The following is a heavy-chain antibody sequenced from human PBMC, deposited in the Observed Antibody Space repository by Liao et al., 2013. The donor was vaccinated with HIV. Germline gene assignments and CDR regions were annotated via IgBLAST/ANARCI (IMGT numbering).Heavy chain of an antibody. Sequence: QVQLQQWGAGLLKPSETLSLTCAVYGGSFSGYYWSWIRQPPGKGLEWIGEINHSGSTNYNPSLKSRVTISVDTSKNQFSLKLSSVTAADTAVYYCATGITFGGLIWGQGTLVTVSS. CDR1: GGSFSGYY. V-gene: IGHV4-34*01. CDR2: INHSGST. D-gene: IGHD3-16*01. CDR3: ATGITFGGLI. J-gene: IGHJ4*02.